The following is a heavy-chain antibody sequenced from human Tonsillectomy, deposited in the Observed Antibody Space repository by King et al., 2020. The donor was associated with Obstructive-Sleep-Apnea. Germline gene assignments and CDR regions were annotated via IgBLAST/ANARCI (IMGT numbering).Heavy chain of an antibody. Sequence: FTLKESGPTVVKPTQTLTLTCTFSGFSFSTSAVGVGWLRQPPGKALEWLALIYWDDDKRSSPSLKTRLTITKDTSKNQAVLTVTNMYPVDTATYYCAHSDRILFGYWGQGTLVTVSS. CDR2: IYWDDDK. J-gene: IGHJ4*02. D-gene: IGHD3-10*02. V-gene: IGHV2-5*02. CDR3: AHSDRILFGY. CDR1: GFSFSTSAVG.